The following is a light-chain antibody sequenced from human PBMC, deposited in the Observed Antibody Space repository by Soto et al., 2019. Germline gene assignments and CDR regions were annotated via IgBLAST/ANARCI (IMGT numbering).Light chain of an antibody. CDR3: QSYDSSLGGSKGV. J-gene: IGLJ3*02. V-gene: IGLV1-40*01. CDR2: SNI. CDR1: SSDIGAGYD. Sequence: QAVVTQPPSMSGAPGQRVTISCTGSSSDIGAGYDVHWYQQFPGTAPKLLIYSNINRPSGVPDRFSCSKSGTSASLAITGLQAEDEADYYCQSYDSSLGGSKGVFGGGTKLTVL.